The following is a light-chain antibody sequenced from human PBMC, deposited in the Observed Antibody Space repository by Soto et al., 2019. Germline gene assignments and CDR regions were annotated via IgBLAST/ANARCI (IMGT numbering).Light chain of an antibody. CDR3: QQYGSSPWT. CDR2: GAS. V-gene: IGKV3-20*01. J-gene: IGKJ1*01. CDR1: QTIRSNY. Sequence: ETVLTQSPGTLSLSPGERATLSCRASQTIRSNYLAWYRQTPGQAPRLLIYGASNRATGIADRFSGSGSGTYFTLIISRLEPEDSALYYCQQYGSSPWTFGQGNKVEIK.